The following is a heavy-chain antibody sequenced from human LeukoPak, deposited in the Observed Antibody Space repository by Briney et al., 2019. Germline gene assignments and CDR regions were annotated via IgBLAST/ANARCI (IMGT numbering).Heavy chain of an antibody. D-gene: IGHD3-22*01. J-gene: IGHJ3*02. CDR3: SRDLSYYYDSSGAFDI. Sequence: GGSLRLSWTGSGFTYGDYAMSWFRQAPGKGLEWVGFIRNKAYGGTTEYAASVKGRFSISRDDSKNIAYLQMNRLKTEDTAVYYCSRDLSYYYDSSGAFDIWGQGKMVAVS. CDR1: GFTYGDYA. V-gene: IGHV3-49*03. CDR2: IRNKAYGGTT.